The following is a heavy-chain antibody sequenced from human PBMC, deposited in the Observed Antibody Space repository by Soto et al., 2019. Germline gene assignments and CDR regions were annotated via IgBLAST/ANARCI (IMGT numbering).Heavy chain of an antibody. Sequence: QVQLVESGGGVVQPGRSLRLSCAASGFTFSNYGMHWVRQAPGKGLEWVSVIWYDGSKEYYADSVKGRFTISRDNSKNTLYLQMNGLRAEDTAVYYCGRGQGRWYGSGSYEGLDVW. CDR2: IWYDGSKE. D-gene: IGHD3-10*01. CDR1: GFTFSNYG. J-gene: IGHJ6*01. V-gene: IGHV3-33*01. CDR3: GRGQGRWYGSGSYEGLDV.